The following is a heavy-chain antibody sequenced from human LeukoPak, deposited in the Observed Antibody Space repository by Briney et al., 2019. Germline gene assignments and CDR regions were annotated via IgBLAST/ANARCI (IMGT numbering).Heavy chain of an antibody. D-gene: IGHD4-17*01. V-gene: IGHV3-23*01. CDR2: ISGSSDTT. J-gene: IGHJ4*02. CDR3: AKDLMTTVTTWGFDY. CDR1: GFTFSTYA. Sequence: GGSLRLSCAASGFTFSTYAMSWVRQAPGRGLEWVSAISGSSDTTYYADSVKGRFTISRDNSKNTLYLQMNSLRAEDTAVYYCAKDLMTTVTTWGFDYWGQGTLVTVSS.